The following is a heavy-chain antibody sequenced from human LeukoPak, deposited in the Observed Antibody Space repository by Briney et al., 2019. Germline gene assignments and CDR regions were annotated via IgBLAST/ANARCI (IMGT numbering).Heavy chain of an antibody. V-gene: IGHV4-59*01. D-gene: IGHD6-19*01. Sequence: SETLSLTCTVSGGSISSYYWSWIRQPPGKGLEWIGFIYFSGITNYNPYLKSRVTISVDTSKNQFSLKLSSVTAADTAVYYCARATYSSGWGTSDYWGQGTLVTVSS. CDR3: ARATYSSGWGTSDY. CDR1: GGSISSYY. CDR2: IYFSGIT. J-gene: IGHJ4*02.